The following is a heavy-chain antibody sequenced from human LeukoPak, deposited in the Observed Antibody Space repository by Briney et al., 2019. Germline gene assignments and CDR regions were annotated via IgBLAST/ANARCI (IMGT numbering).Heavy chain of an antibody. J-gene: IGHJ4*02. CDR3: ARRRIAATIDC. CDR1: GGSISSSGYY. Sequence: SETLSLTCGVSGGSISSSGYYWAWIRQPPGTGLEWIGSISYTGTTYYNPSLKSRLTISADRSKNQFSLKLTSVTAADTAVYYCARRRIAATIDCWGQGTLVTVSS. D-gene: IGHD2/OR15-2a*01. CDR2: ISYTGTT. V-gene: IGHV4-39*01.